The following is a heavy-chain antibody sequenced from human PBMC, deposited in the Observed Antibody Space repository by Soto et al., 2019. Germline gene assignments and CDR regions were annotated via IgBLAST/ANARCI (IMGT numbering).Heavy chain of an antibody. CDR1: GYTFTSYA. J-gene: IGHJ4*02. V-gene: IGHV1-3*01. D-gene: IGHD5-18*01. CDR2: TNAGNGNT. Sequence: ASVKVSCKASGYTFTSYAMHWVRQAPGQRLEWMGWTNAGNGNTKYSQKFQGRVTITTDTSTSTAYMELSSLRSDDTAVYYCARSGQSMDTSAYWARGTLDIGSS. CDR3: ARSGQSMDTSAY.